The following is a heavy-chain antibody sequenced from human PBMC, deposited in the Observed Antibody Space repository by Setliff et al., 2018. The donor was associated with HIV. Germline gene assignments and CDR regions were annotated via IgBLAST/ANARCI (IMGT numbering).Heavy chain of an antibody. V-gene: IGHV4-4*02. CDR1: GGSISSSNW. CDR2: IYHGGST. J-gene: IGHJ4*02. CDR3: ASGEPYYYDSTGYSGNYFDY. Sequence: LSLTCAVSGGSISSSNWWSWVRQPPGKGLEWIGEIYHGGSTNYNPSLKSRVTISVDKSKNQFSLKLASVTAADTAVYYCASGEPYYYDSTGYSGNYFDYWGQGTLGTVSS. D-gene: IGHD3-22*01.